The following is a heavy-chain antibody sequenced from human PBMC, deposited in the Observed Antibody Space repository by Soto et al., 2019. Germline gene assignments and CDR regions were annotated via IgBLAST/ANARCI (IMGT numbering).Heavy chain of an antibody. CDR3: AHIPKYYQYDWFDP. Sequence: QITLKESGPTLVKPTQTLTLTCTFSGFSLTTRGVGVGWIRQPPGKALEFLALIYWDDDKRYSPSLQSRLSITKDTSKNQVVMTMTNVDPVDTATYYCAHIPKYYQYDWFDPWGQGTLVSVSS. V-gene: IGHV2-5*02. CDR1: GFSLTTRGVG. J-gene: IGHJ5*02. CDR2: IYWDDDK. D-gene: IGHD3-16*01.